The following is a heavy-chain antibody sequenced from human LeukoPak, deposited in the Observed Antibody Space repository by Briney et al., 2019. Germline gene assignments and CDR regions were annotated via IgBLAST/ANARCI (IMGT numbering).Heavy chain of an antibody. CDR1: GFSFNTSP. Sequence: GGSLRLSCAASGFSFNTSPMSWVRQPPGKGLEWVSAMNNGPGATFYRDSVRGRFTISRDDSKSTLYLQMNSLRAEDTGTYYCAKTHYDLLDVWGQGTTVTVSS. CDR2: MNNGPGAT. V-gene: IGHV3-23*01. D-gene: IGHD5-12*01. J-gene: IGHJ6*02. CDR3: AKTHYDLLDV.